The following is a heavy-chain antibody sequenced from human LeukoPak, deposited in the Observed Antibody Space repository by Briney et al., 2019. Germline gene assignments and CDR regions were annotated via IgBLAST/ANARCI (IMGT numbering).Heavy chain of an antibody. Sequence: SETLSLTRAVYGGSFSGYYWGWIPQAPGKGRDWSGEINHSGGTNYNPSLKSRATISVDTYKNQFPLTLSSVTAADTALYFCSRVTRFTQFGELWFEYWGQGTLVSVSS. V-gene: IGHV4-34*01. J-gene: IGHJ4*02. CDR3: SRVTRFTQFGELWFEY. CDR2: INHSGGT. D-gene: IGHD3-10*01. CDR1: GGSFSGYY.